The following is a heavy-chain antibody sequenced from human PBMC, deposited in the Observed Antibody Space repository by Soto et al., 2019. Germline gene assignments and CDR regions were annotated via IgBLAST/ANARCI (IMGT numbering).Heavy chain of an antibody. Sequence: SGPTLVKPTQTLTLTGTFSGFSLGPSGVGVGWIRQPPGKALEWLALIYWDAVKRYSPPLKSRLTITKDTSKNQVVLTMTNMDPVDTATYYCAHSVANWFDPWGQGTLVTVSS. CDR1: GFSLGPSGVG. V-gene: IGHV2-5*02. CDR3: AHSVANWFDP. D-gene: IGHD2-15*01. CDR2: IYWDAVK. J-gene: IGHJ5*02.